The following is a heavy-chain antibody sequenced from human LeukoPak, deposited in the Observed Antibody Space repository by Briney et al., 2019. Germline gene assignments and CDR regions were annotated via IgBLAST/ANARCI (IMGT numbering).Heavy chain of an antibody. CDR2: IYSGGST. CDR1: GFTVSNNY. D-gene: IGHD6-6*01. Sequence: GGSLRLSCAASGFTVSNNYMSWVRQAPGKGLEWVSVIYSGGSTYYADSVKGRLTISRDTCKNTLSLQMNSLRAEDTAVYYYASLSLGHYWGQGTLVTVSS. J-gene: IGHJ4*02. CDR3: ASLSLGHY. V-gene: IGHV3-53*01.